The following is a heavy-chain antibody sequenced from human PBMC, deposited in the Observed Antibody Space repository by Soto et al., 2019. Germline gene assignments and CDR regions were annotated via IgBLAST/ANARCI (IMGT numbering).Heavy chain of an antibody. V-gene: IGHV4-59*08. J-gene: IGHJ3*02. Sequence: SETLSLTCTVSGASMNSSYWSWIRQPPGKGLECIGYIYYSGTTNYNPSLKSRVTISVDASKNQFSLKLSSVTAADTAVYYCARFWFCNSTSCEGDAFDIWGQGTMVTVSS. CDR2: IYYSGTT. CDR3: ARFWFCNSTSCEGDAFDI. D-gene: IGHD2-2*01. CDR1: GASMNSSY.